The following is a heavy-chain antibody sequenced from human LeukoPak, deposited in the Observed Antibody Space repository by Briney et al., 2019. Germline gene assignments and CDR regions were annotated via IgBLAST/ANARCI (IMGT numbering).Heavy chain of an antibody. Sequence: GGSLRLSCAASGFTFSSYSMNWVRQAPGKGLEWVSSISSSSYIYYADSVKGRFTISRDNAKNSLYLQMNSLRAEDTAVYYCARRVVAGHYYFDYWGRGTLVTVSS. D-gene: IGHD5-12*01. V-gene: IGHV3-21*01. CDR3: ARRVVAGHYYFDY. J-gene: IGHJ4*02. CDR2: ISSSSYI. CDR1: GFTFSSYS.